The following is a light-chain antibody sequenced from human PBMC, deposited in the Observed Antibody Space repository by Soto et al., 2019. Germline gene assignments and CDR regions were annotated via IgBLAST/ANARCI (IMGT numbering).Light chain of an antibody. CDR3: QQYNNWPPWT. CDR2: GAS. CDR1: QSVSSN. J-gene: IGKJ1*01. Sequence: EIVMTQSPATLSVSPGERATLSCRASQSVSSNLAWYQQKPGQAPRLLIYGASTRATGIPARFSGSRSGTEFTLTISILQSEDFAGYYCQQYNNWPPWTFGQGTKVEIK. V-gene: IGKV3-15*01.